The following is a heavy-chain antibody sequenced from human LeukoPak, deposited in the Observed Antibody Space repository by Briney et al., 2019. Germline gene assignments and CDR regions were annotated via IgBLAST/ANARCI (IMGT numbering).Heavy chain of an antibody. CDR2: ISWNSGSI. D-gene: IGHD6-13*01. Sequence: GGSLRLSCAASGFTFDDYAMHWVRQAPGKGLEWVSGISWNSGSIGYADSVKGRFTISRDNAKNSLYLQMSSLRAEDTALYHCAKDGSSWYIGDYFDYWGQGTLVTVSS. CDR3: AKDGSSWYIGDYFDY. CDR1: GFTFDDYA. J-gene: IGHJ4*02. V-gene: IGHV3-9*01.